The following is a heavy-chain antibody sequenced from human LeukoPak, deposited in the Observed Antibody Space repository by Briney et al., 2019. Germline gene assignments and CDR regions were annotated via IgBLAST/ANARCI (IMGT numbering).Heavy chain of an antibody. Sequence: PSETLSLTCTVSGGSISSSSYYWSWIRQPPGKGLEWIGYIYYSGSTYYNPSLKSRVTISVDTSKNQFSLKLSSVTAADTAVYYCARASGYQTNYFDYWGQGTLVTVSS. CDR1: GGSISSSSYY. CDR2: IYYSGST. CDR3: ARASGYQTNYFDY. V-gene: IGHV4-30-4*01. D-gene: IGHD3-22*01. J-gene: IGHJ4*02.